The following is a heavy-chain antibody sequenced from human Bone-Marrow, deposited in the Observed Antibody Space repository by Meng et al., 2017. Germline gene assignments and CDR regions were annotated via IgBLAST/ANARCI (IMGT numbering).Heavy chain of an antibody. CDR2: ISWNSGSI. CDR3: ARVNTMIVVAADAFDI. Sequence: SLKISCAASGFTFDDYAMHWVRQAPGKGLEWVSGISWNSGSIGYADSVKGRFTISRDNAKNSLYLQMNSLRAEDTALYYCARVNTMIVVAADAFDIWGQGTMVTVSS. J-gene: IGHJ3*02. CDR1: GFTFDDYA. D-gene: IGHD3-22*01. V-gene: IGHV3-9*01.